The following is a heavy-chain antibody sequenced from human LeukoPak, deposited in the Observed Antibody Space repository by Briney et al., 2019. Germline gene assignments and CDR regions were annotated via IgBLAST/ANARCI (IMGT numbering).Heavy chain of an antibody. D-gene: IGHD2-15*01. CDR3: ARESQGPACSGGSCYSGYFDY. V-gene: IGHV4-34*01. J-gene: IGHJ4*02. CDR1: XXXFSGYY. CDR2: INHSGST. Sequence: LXLXXXVXXXXFSGYYXSWIRQPPGKGLEWIGEINHSGSTNYNPSLKSRVTISVDTSKNQFSLKLSSVTAADTAVYYCARESQGPACSGGSCYSGYFDYWGQGTLVTVSS.